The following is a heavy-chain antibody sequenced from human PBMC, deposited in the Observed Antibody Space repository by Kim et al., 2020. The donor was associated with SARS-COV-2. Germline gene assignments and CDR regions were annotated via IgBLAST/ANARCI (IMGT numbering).Heavy chain of an antibody. D-gene: IGHD3-22*01. J-gene: IGHJ4*02. V-gene: IGHV3-48*03. Sequence: YYAESVKGRFTISRDNAKNSLYLQMNSLRAEDTATYYCARDWGSSGYFDYWGKGTLVSVSS. CDR3: ARDWGSSGYFDY.